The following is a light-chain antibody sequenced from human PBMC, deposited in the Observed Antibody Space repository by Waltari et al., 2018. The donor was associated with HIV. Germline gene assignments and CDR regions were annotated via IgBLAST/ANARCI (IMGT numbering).Light chain of an antibody. Sequence: QSVLTQPPSASGTPGQRITISCSGSSSNIGSNTVNWYQQLPGTAPKPLIYSNIQRPSVFPDRVSGSKSGTSASLASSGLQSEDEADYYCAAWDDSLNGPVFGGGTKLTVL. V-gene: IGLV1-44*01. CDR2: SNI. CDR3: AAWDDSLNGPV. CDR1: SSNIGSNT. J-gene: IGLJ2*01.